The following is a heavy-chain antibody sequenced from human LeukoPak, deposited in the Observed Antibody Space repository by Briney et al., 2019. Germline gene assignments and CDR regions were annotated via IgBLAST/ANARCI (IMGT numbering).Heavy chain of an antibody. CDR1: GGSFSGYY. CDR2: INHSGST. J-gene: IGHJ4*02. V-gene: IGHV4-34*01. CDR3: ARMVRGVMGIDY. Sequence: PSETLSLTCAVYGGSFSGYYWSWIRQPPGKGLEWIGEINHSGSTNYNPSLKSRVTISVDTSKNQFSLKLSSVTAADTAVYYCARMVRGVMGIDYWGQGTLVTVSS. D-gene: IGHD3-10*01.